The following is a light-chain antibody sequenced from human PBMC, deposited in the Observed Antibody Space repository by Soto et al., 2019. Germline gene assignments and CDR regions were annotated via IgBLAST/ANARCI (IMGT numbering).Light chain of an antibody. CDR2: EDN. J-gene: IGLJ2*01. Sequence: NFMLTQPHSVSESPGKTVTISCTRSSGSIASNFVQWYQQRPGSAPTTVIYEDNQRPSGVPDRFSGSIDSSSNSASLTISGLKTEDEDDYYCQSYDSSKSVVFGGGIKLTVL. CDR1: SGSIASNF. CDR3: QSYDSSKSVV. V-gene: IGLV6-57*04.